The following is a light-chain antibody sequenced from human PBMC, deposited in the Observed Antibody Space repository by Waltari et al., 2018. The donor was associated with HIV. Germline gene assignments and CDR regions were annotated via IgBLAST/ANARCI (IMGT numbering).Light chain of an antibody. CDR1: QNISTS. Sequence: ETVMTQSPSALSVSPGERATLSCRASQNISTSLAWYQQKPGQSPRLLIYDASARATGVPARFSGSGSGTEFTLHISALQSEDLAVYFCQEYEKWPLTFGPGSKVNIK. CDR2: DAS. J-gene: IGKJ3*01. V-gene: IGKV3-15*01. CDR3: QEYEKWPLT.